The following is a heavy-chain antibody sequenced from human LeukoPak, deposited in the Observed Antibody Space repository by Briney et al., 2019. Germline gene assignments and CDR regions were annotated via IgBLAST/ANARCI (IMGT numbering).Heavy chain of an antibody. CDR3: AELGITMIGGV. D-gene: IGHD3-10*02. V-gene: IGHV3-48*03. CDR2: LSSSGSTI. J-gene: IGHJ6*04. Sequence: GGSLRLSCAASGFTFSSYERNWVRQAPGKGLEWCSYLSSSGSTIYYADSVKGRFTISRDNAKNSLYLQMNSLRAEDTAVYYCAELGITMIGGVWGKGTTVTISS. CDR1: GFTFSSYE.